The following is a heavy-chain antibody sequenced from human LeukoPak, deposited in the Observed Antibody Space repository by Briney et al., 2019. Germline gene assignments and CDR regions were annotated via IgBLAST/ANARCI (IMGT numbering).Heavy chain of an antibody. Sequence: ASVKVSCKTSGYTFTSYYIHWVRQAPGQGLEWMGLINSSGGRTSYAQKFQGRVTMARDTSTGTVYMELSSLRSEDTAVYYCARGPPIYGGFDYWGQGTLVTVSS. V-gene: IGHV1-46*01. CDR1: GYTFTSYY. CDR3: ARGPPIYGGFDY. CDR2: INSSGGRT. D-gene: IGHD4-23*01. J-gene: IGHJ4*02.